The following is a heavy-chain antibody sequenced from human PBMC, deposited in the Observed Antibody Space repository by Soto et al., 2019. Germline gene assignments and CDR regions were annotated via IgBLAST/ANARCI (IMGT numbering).Heavy chain of an antibody. D-gene: IGHD6-13*01. CDR2: IYYSGST. Sequence: SETLSLTCTVSGGSISSGGYYWTWIRRHPGKGLEWIGYIYYSGSTYYNPSLKSRVTISLDTSKIQFSLKLSSVTAADTAVYYCGREGAAAVLDYWGQGTLVTVSS. V-gene: IGHV4-31*03. CDR3: GREGAAAVLDY. J-gene: IGHJ4*02. CDR1: GGSISSGGYY.